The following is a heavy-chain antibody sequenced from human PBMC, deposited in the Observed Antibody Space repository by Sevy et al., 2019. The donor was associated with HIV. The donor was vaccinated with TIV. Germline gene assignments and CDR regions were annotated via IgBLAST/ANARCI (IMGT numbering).Heavy chain of an antibody. J-gene: IGHJ1*01. CDR1: GFTFSSYE. Sequence: GGSLRLSCVASGFTFSSYEMNWVRQAPGKGLEWVSYISNGGSIIYYEDSVKGRFTISRDNAKNSLYLQRNSLRAEDTAVYYGARGDGSRQYFQYWGQGTLVTVSS. V-gene: IGHV3-48*03. CDR3: ARGDGSRQYFQY. CDR2: ISNGGSII. D-gene: IGHD6-13*01.